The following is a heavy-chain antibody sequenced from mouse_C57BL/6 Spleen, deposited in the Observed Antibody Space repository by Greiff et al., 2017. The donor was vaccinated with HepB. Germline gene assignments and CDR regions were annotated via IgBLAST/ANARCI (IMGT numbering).Heavy chain of an antibody. V-gene: IGHV1-82*01. CDR3: ARRTSSVYYFDY. J-gene: IGHJ2*01. CDR1: GYAFSSSW. Sequence: QVQLQQSGPELVKPGASVKISCKASGYAFSSSWMNWVKQRPGKGLEWIGRIYPGDGDTNYNGKFKGKATLTADKSSSTAYMQLSSLTSEDSAVYFCARRTSSVYYFDYWGQGTTLTVSS. CDR2: IYPGDGDT. D-gene: IGHD1-1*01.